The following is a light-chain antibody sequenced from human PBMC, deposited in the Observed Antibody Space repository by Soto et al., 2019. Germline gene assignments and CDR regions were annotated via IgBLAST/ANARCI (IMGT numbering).Light chain of an antibody. Sequence: QSVLTQPPSVSGAPGQRVTISCTGSSSNIGARYDVHWYQQLPGSAPKLLIYGNNNRPSGVPDRFSGSKSGTSASLAISGLRSDDEADYYCAAWDDNLNAYVFGSGTKLTVL. V-gene: IGLV1-40*01. J-gene: IGLJ1*01. CDR2: GNN. CDR1: SSNIGARYD. CDR3: AAWDDNLNAYV.